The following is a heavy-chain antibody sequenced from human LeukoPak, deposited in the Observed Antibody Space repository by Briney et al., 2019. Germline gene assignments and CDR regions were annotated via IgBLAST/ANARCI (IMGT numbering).Heavy chain of an antibody. Sequence: GGSLRLSCVVSGFSFDEYAMHWVRPAPGKGVEWVSAISWSGTTTGYADSVKGRFTISRDSAKNSLYLQMDSLRVEDTALYYCGKDESTGGFAPRYFYGMGGWGQGSTVTVCS. CDR3: GKDESTGGFAPRYFYGMGG. CDR2: ISWSGTTT. V-gene: IGHV3-9*01. D-gene: IGHD3-16*01. J-gene: IGHJ6*02. CDR1: GFSFDEYA.